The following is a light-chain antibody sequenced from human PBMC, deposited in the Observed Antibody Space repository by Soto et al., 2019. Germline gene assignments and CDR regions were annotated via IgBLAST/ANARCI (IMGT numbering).Light chain of an antibody. V-gene: IGLV1-44*01. CDR2: SNN. Sequence: QSVLTQPPSASGTPGQRVTISCSGSSXNIGSNTVNWYQQLPGTAPKLLIYSNNQRPSGVPDQFSGSKSGTSASLAISGLQSEDEADYYCAAWDESLNGFYVFGTGTKVTVL. J-gene: IGLJ1*01. CDR3: AAWDESLNGFYV. CDR1: SXNIGSNT.